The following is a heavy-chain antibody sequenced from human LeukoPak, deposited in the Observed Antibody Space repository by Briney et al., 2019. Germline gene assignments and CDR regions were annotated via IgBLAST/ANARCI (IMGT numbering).Heavy chain of an antibody. J-gene: IGHJ4*02. CDR2: ISWDGYST. D-gene: IGHD2-2*01. CDR1: GFTFDDYA. V-gene: IGHV3-43D*03. Sequence: GGSLRLSCAASGFTFDDYAMHWVRQAPGKGLEWVSFISWDGYSTYYADSVKGRFTISRDNSKNSLYPQMNSLRTEDTALYYCAKDMYPSHIVVVPAGSFPGYWGQGTLVTVSS. CDR3: AKDMYPSHIVVVPAGSFPGY.